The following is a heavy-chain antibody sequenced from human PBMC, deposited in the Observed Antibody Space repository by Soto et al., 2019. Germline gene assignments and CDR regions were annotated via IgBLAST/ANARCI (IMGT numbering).Heavy chain of an antibody. CDR2: IWYDGSNK. CDR3: ARVQGYYDSSGSLDY. CDR1: GFTFSSYG. J-gene: IGHJ4*02. Sequence: PGGSLRLSCAASGFTFSSYGMHWVRQAPGKGLEWVAVIWYDGSNKYYADSVKGRFTISRDNSKNTLYLQMNSLRAEDTAVYYCARVQGYYDSSGSLDYWGQGTLATGSS. D-gene: IGHD3-22*01. V-gene: IGHV3-33*01.